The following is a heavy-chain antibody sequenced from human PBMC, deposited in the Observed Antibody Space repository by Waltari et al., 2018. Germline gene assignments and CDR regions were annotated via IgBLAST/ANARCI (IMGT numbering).Heavy chain of an antibody. CDR1: GDSMSSTDC. J-gene: IGHJ4*02. CDR3: ARDRGRGLYLDS. D-gene: IGHD2-15*01. V-gene: IGHV4-4*02. Sequence: QLQESGPGLVKPSGTLSLRCAVSGDSMSSTDCWSWVRQPPGKGLEWVGQVRGDGKTNYNPSFASRITISLDTYNKQFSLRVTSATAADTAIYYCARDRGRGLYLDSWGPGTLVTVSP. CDR2: VRGDGKT.